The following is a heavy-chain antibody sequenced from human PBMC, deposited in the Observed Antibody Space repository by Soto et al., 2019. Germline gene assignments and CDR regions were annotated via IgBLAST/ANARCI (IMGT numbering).Heavy chain of an antibody. CDR1: GYSFTSYW. J-gene: IGHJ5*02. CDR3: ARLVGIAARPYWFDP. CDR2: IYPGDSDT. D-gene: IGHD6-6*01. V-gene: IGHV5-51*01. Sequence: GESLKISCKGSGYSFTSYWIGWVRQMPGKGLEWMGIIYPGDSDTRYSPSFQGQVTISADKSISTAYLQWSSLKASDTAMYYCARLVGIAARPYWFDPWGQGTLVTVSS.